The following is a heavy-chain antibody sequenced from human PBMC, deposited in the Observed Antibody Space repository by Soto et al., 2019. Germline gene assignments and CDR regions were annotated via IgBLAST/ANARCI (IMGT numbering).Heavy chain of an antibody. CDR3: ARSPNYYYYGFDV. Sequence: SETLSLTCTVSGGSVSSGDYFWSWLRQSPGKRLEWIAYIYYSGSTNYNPSLKSRATISVDTSKSQVSLTLTSMTAADAALYYCARSPNYYYYGFDVRGQGTAVTVSS. V-gene: IGHV4-61*08. D-gene: IGHD3-10*01. CDR1: GGSVSSGDYF. J-gene: IGHJ6*02. CDR2: IYYSGST.